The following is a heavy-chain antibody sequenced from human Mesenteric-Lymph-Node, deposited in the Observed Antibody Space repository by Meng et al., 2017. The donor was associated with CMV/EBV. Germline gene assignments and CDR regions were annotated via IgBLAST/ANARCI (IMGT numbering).Heavy chain of an antibody. J-gene: IGHJ4*02. V-gene: IGHV4-39*01. D-gene: IGHD3-3*01. CDR2: IYYSGST. CDR1: GGSISSSSYY. Sequence: GSLRLSCTVSGGSISSSSYYWGWIRQPPGKGLEWIGSIYYSGSTYYNPSLKSRVTISVDTSKNQFSLKLSSVTAADTAVYYCAAPGLDFWSDYYFDYWGQGTLVTVSS. CDR3: AAPGLDFWSDYYFDY.